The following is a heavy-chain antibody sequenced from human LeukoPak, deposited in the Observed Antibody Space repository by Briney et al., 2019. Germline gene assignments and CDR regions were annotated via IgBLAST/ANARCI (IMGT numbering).Heavy chain of an antibody. Sequence: ASVKVSCKASGYTFSTYGISWVRQAPGQGLEWMGWISGNKGNTNYAQKLQGRVTMTRDTSTSTVYMELSSLRSEDTAVYYCAREGIAAAGTDYWGQGTLVTVSS. CDR2: ISGNKGNT. CDR3: AREGIAAAGTDY. CDR1: GYTFSTYG. V-gene: IGHV1-18*01. J-gene: IGHJ4*02. D-gene: IGHD6-13*01.